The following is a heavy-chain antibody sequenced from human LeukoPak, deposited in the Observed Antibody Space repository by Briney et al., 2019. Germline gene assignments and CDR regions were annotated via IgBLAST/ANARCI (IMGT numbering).Heavy chain of an antibody. CDR3: ARERGRGRDSPWFDY. J-gene: IGHJ4*02. V-gene: IGHV3-7*03. CDR2: IKLDGSEK. Sequence: GGSLRLSCVASGFTFGKYWMSWVRQAPGKGLEWVANIKLDGSEKNYVDSVKGRFTISRDNTKNSLYLQMNSLRVEDTAVYYCARERGRGRDSPWFDYWGQGTLVTVSS. CDR1: GFTFGKYW. D-gene: IGHD1-26*01.